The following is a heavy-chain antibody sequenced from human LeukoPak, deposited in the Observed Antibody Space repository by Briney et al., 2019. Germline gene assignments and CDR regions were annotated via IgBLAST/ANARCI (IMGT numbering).Heavy chain of an antibody. CDR3: ARMIFGVVSHSGFDY. CDR1: GGSISSGDYY. J-gene: IGHJ4*02. V-gene: IGHV4-30-4*08. CDR2: IYYSGST. D-gene: IGHD3-3*01. Sequence: SETLSLTCTVSGGSISSGDYYWSWIRQPPGKGLEWIGYIYYSGSTYYNPSLKSRVTISVDTSKNQFSLKLSSVTAADTAVYYCARMIFGVVSHSGFDYWGQGTLVTVSS.